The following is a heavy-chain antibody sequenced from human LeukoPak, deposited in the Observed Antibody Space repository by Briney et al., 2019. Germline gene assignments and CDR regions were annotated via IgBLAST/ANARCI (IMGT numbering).Heavy chain of an antibody. CDR3: ARGRLRFLEWLLDY. D-gene: IGHD3-3*01. Sequence: GASVKVSCKASGGTFSSYAISWVRQAPGQGLEWMGGIIPIFGTANYAQKFQGRVTITAGESTSTAYMELSSLRSEDTAVYCCARGRLRFLEWLLDYWGQGTLVTVSS. CDR2: IIPIFGTA. CDR1: GGTFSSYA. V-gene: IGHV1-69*01. J-gene: IGHJ4*02.